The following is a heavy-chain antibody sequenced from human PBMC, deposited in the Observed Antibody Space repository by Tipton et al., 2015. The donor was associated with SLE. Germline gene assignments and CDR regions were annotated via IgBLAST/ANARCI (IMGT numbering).Heavy chain of an antibody. Sequence: TLSLTCSLSGDSITSRNYYWGWFRQSPGKGLEWIASIYYTGSTFYSPSLKRRVSIFVDTSKNQFSLKLRSVSAADTAVYYCARLDFNHDFWSGYAFDIWGQGTMVTVSS. CDR2: IYYTGST. CDR3: ARLDFNHDFWSGYAFDI. D-gene: IGHD3-3*01. CDR1: GDSITSRNYY. J-gene: IGHJ3*02. V-gene: IGHV4-39*07.